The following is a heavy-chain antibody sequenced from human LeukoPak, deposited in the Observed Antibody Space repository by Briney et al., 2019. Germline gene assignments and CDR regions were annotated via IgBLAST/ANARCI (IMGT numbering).Heavy chain of an antibody. J-gene: IGHJ6*03. V-gene: IGHV3-48*04. Sequence: PGGSLRLSCAASGFTFSSYSMNWVRQAPGKGLEWVSYISSSSTIYYADSVKGRFTISRDNAKNSLYLQMNSLRAEDTAVYYCARVNYDFWSGYYLPYYYYYMDVWGKGNTVTVSS. CDR3: ARVNYDFWSGYYLPYYYYYMDV. CDR2: ISSSSTI. D-gene: IGHD3-3*01. CDR1: GFTFSSYS.